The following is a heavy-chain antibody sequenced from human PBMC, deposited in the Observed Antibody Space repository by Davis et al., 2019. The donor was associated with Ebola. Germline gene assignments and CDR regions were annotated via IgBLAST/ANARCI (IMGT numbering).Heavy chain of an antibody. Sequence: PSETLSLTCTVSGGSISTSSYYWGWIRQPPGKGLEWIGSINYSGSTYYNPSLKSRVTISVDTSKNHFSLKLSSVTAADTAVYYCARAPIAGAGTRWGTRWFDPWGQGTLVTVSS. CDR2: INYSGST. CDR1: GGSISTSSYY. V-gene: IGHV4-39*07. CDR3: ARAPIAGAGTRWGTRWFDP. J-gene: IGHJ5*02. D-gene: IGHD6-13*01.